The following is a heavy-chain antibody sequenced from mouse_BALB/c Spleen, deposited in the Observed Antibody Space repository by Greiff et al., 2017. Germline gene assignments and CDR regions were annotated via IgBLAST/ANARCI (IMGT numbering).Heavy chain of an antibody. V-gene: IGHV5-17*02. CDR1: GFTFSSFG. CDR2: ISSGSSTI. Sequence: EVQGVESGGGLVQPGGSRKLSCAASGFTFSSFGMHWVRQAPEKGLEWVAYISSGSSTIYYADTVKGRFTISRDNPKNTLFLQMTSLRSEDTAMYYCARPGNYGFAYWGQGTLVTVSA. CDR3: ARPGNYGFAY. D-gene: IGHD2-1*01. J-gene: IGHJ3*01.